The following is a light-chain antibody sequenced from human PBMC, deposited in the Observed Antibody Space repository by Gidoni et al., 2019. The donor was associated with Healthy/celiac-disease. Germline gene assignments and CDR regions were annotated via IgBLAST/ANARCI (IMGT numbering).Light chain of an antibody. CDR2: GKN. V-gene: IGLV3-19*01. CDR3: NSRDSSGNHYV. J-gene: IGLJ1*01. CDR1: SLRSYY. Sequence: LTQDPAVPAALGQTVRITCQGDSLRSYYASWYQQKPGQAPLLVIYGKNNRPSGIPDRFAGSSSGNTASLTITGAQAEDEADYYCNSRDSSGNHYVLGTGTKVTVL.